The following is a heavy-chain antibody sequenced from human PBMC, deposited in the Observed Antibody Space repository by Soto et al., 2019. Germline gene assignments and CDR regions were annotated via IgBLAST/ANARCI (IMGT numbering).Heavy chain of an antibody. D-gene: IGHD3-10*02. J-gene: IGHJ6*02. CDR3: ARDRWSRFGEFNYYYYGMDV. CDR1: GGSISSGGYY. CDR2: IYYSGST. Sequence: SETLSLTCTVSGGSISSGGYYWSWIRQHPGKGLEWIGYIYYSGSTYYNPSLKSRVTISVDTSKNQFSLKLSSVTAADTAVYYCARDRWSRFGEFNYYYYGMDVWGQGTTVTVSS. V-gene: IGHV4-31*03.